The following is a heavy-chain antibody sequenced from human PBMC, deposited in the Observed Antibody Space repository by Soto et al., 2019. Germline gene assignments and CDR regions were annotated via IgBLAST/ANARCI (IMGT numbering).Heavy chain of an antibody. J-gene: IGHJ3*02. D-gene: IGHD1-26*01. Sequence: GGSLRLSCAASGFTFSDYYMSWIRQAPGKGLEWVSYISSSGSTIYYADSVKGRFTISRDNAKNSLYLQMNSLRAEDTAVYYCARTRSLSGSYDAFDIWGQGTMVTVSS. CDR1: GFTFSDYY. CDR3: ARTRSLSGSYDAFDI. V-gene: IGHV3-11*01. CDR2: ISSSGSTI.